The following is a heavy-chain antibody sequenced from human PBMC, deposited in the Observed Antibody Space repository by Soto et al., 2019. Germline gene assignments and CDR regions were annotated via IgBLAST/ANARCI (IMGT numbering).Heavy chain of an antibody. Sequence: GGSLRLSCAASGFTFSRYGMHWVRQAPGKGLEWVAFIWPVGGNKFYAESGKGRLTTTRDNSKNTLYLQMTSLRAEDTAMYYCARDGDVNTGFGKDYWGQGTLVTVSS. D-gene: IGHD3-16*01. CDR1: GFTFSRYG. CDR2: IWPVGGNK. CDR3: ARDGDVNTGFGKDY. V-gene: IGHV3-33*01. J-gene: IGHJ4*02.